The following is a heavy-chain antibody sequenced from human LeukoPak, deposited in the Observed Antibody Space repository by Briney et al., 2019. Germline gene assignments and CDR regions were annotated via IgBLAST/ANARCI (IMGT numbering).Heavy chain of an antibody. Sequence: GGSLRLSCAASGFTFSSYAMNWVRQAPGKGLEWVSAISGSGGSTYYADSVKGRFTISRDNSKNTLYLQMNSLRAEDTAVYYCAKQQQLVRGGFGYWGQGTLVTVYS. CDR2: ISGSGGST. D-gene: IGHD6-13*01. CDR1: GFTFSSYA. J-gene: IGHJ4*02. V-gene: IGHV3-23*01. CDR3: AKQQQLVRGGFGY.